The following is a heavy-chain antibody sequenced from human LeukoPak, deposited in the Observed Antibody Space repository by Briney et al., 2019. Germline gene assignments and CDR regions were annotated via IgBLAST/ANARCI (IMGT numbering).Heavy chain of an antibody. Sequence: SETLSLTCTVSGGSISSSGYFWGWIRQPPGKGLEWIGSIFYTGSTYYTPSLKSRVTISVDTSKHQFSLKLNSVTAADTAVYYCARHCSGGTCYSDFDYWGQGTLVTVSS. CDR3: ARHCSGGTCYSDFDY. CDR2: IFYTGST. CDR1: GGSISSSGYF. D-gene: IGHD2-15*01. J-gene: IGHJ4*02. V-gene: IGHV4-39*01.